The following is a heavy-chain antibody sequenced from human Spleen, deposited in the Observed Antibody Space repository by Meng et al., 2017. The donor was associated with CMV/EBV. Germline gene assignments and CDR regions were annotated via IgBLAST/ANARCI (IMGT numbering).Heavy chain of an antibody. CDR3: TRDIYDRSGYYYWDC. CDR1: GFTFSSYE. CDR2: ISSSGSTI. Sequence: GGSLRLSCAASGFTFSSYEMNWVRQAPGKGLEWVSYISSSGSTIYYADSVKGRFTISRDNAKNSLYLQMDSLRAEDTAVYYCTRDIYDRSGYYYWDCWGQGTLVTVSS. J-gene: IGHJ4*02. V-gene: IGHV3-48*03. D-gene: IGHD3-22*01.